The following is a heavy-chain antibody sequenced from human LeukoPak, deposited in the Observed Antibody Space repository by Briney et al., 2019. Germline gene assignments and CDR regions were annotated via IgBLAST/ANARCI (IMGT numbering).Heavy chain of an antibody. CDR3: TRVGDYYDSRGYSTDAFDI. CDR1: GFTFSDHY. Sequence: PGGSLRLSCAASGFTFSDHYMDWVRQAPGKGLEWVGSIRTRAKSYTTQNAPSVKDRFTISRDDSRNSLSLQMNSLKTEDTAVYFCTRVGDYYDSRGYSTDAFDIWGQGTMVTVSS. CDR2: IRTRAKSYTT. D-gene: IGHD3-22*01. V-gene: IGHV3-72*01. J-gene: IGHJ3*02.